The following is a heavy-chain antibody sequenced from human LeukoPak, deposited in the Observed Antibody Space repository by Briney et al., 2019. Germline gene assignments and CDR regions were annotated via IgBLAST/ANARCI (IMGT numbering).Heavy chain of an antibody. CDR1: GGSMSSWY. CDR3: ARGAVVVTAIDY. V-gene: IGHV4-59*08. J-gene: IGHJ4*02. D-gene: IGHD2-21*02. Sequence: SETLSLTCTVSGGSMSSWYWSWIRQLPGTGLEWIGYIYHTGNTNYNPSLKSRATMSIDTSKNHFSLKLTSVTAADTAVYYCARGAVVVTAIDYWGQGALVTVSS. CDR2: IYHTGNT.